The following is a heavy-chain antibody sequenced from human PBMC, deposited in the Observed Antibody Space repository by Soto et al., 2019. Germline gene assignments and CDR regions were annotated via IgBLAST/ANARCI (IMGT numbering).Heavy chain of an antibody. J-gene: IGHJ6*02. CDR1: RYTFTSYD. CDR3: TRGPKTGDDFYYCYSMDV. CDR2: IAPKSGNT. D-gene: IGHD7-27*01. V-gene: IGHV1-8*01. Sequence: QVQLVQSGAEVRKPGASVKVSCKASRYTFTSYDINWVRQANGQALEWLGWIAPKSGNTGYAQKYQGRFTMTRNTSISTAYMELSRLRYKSTAEYYCTRGPKTGDDFYYCYSMDVWGQGTTVTVSS.